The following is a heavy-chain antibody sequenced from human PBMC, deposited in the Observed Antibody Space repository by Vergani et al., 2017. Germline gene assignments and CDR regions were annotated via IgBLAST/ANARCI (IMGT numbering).Heavy chain of an antibody. D-gene: IGHD2-15*01. CDR3: ATAGAAYCRGASCYDFFEY. J-gene: IGHJ4*02. V-gene: IGHV3-74*03. CDR1: GFSFNSYW. CDR2: IKSDGSIT. Sequence: DVHLAESGGGFFQPGGSLRLSCSASGFSFNSYWMHWVRQVPGKGLLWVSRIKSDGSITAYADSVRGRFTISRDNSKNTLYLQMNRLRPEDTAVYYCATAGAAYCRGASCYDFFEYWGQGTLVTVAS.